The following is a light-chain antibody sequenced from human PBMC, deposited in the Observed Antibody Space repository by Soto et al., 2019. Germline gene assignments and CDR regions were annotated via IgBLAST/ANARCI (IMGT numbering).Light chain of an antibody. J-gene: IGKJ1*01. CDR3: HQRQSWPRT. CDR2: QTS. V-gene: IGKV3-11*01. CDR1: QYINTR. Sequence: VLTKSPATLSSFPGDRFTLACRASQYINTRLAWYQHRPGQAPRLLIYQTSIRAAGIPARFSARGSGTDFTLTIRDVRPEDFALYYCHQRQSWPRTFGQGTKVDIK.